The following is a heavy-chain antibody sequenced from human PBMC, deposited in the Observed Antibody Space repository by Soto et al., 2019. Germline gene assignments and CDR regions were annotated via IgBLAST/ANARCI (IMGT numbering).Heavy chain of an antibody. CDR2: IYSGGST. CDR3: AKDSGYSGYAFDY. J-gene: IGHJ4*02. Sequence: EVQLVESGGGLIQPGGSLRLSCAASGFTLSSNYMSWVRQAPGKGLEWVSVIYSGGSTYYADSVKGRFTISRDNSKNTVHLQMNSLRAEDTAVYYCAKDSGYSGYAFDYWGQGTLVTVSS. CDR1: GFTLSSNY. V-gene: IGHV3-53*01. D-gene: IGHD5-12*01.